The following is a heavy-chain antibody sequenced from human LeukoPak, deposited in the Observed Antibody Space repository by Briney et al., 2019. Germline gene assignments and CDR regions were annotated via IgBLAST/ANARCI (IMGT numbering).Heavy chain of an antibody. J-gene: IGHJ4*02. CDR1: GGSISSYY. CDR2: IYYSGST. Sequence: SETLSLTRTVSGGSISSYYWSWIRQPPGKGLEWIGYIYYSGSTNYNPSLKSRVTISVDTSKNQFSLKLSSVTAADTAVYYCARVTRQHYFDYWGQGTLVTVSS. V-gene: IGHV4-59*01. D-gene: IGHD4-23*01. CDR3: ARVTRQHYFDY.